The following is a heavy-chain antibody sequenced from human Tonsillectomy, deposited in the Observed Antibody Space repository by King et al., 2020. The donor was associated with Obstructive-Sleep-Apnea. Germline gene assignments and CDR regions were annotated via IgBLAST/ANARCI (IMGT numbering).Heavy chain of an antibody. CDR2: IYYSGST. J-gene: IGHJ5*02. Sequence: VQLQESGPGLVKPSETLSLTCTVSGGSISSSSYYWGWIRQPPGKGLEWIGSIYYSGSTSYNPSLKSRVTISVDTSKNQFSLKLSSVTAADTAVYYCARVVIAAAGTLGWFDPWGQGTLVTVSS. CDR1: GGSISSSSYY. CDR3: ARVVIAAAGTLGWFDP. D-gene: IGHD6-13*01. V-gene: IGHV4-39*07.